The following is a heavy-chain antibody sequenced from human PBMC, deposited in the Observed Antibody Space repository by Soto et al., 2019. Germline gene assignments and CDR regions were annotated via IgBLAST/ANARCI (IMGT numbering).Heavy chain of an antibody. D-gene: IGHD1-1*01. Sequence: QVQLVESGGGVVQPGRSLRLSCAASGFTFSSYGMHWVRQAPGKGLEWVAVIWYDGGNKYYADSVKGRFIISRDNSKNALQLQMNGLRAEDTAVYYCVRERLGERRGYGIDVWGQGTTVTVSS. CDR3: VRERLGERRGYGIDV. CDR1: GFTFSSYG. J-gene: IGHJ6*02. CDR2: IWYDGGNK. V-gene: IGHV3-33*01.